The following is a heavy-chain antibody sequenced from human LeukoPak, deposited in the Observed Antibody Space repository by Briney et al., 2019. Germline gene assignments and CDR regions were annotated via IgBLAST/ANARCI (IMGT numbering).Heavy chain of an antibody. Sequence: SETLSLTCTVSGGSISSSSYYWGWIRQPPGKGLEWIGSIYYSGSTYYNPSPKSRVTISVDTSKNQFSLKLSSVTAADTAVYYCARHSDIVVVVAATGGFDYWGQGTLVTVSS. CDR2: IYYSGST. V-gene: IGHV4-39*01. D-gene: IGHD2-15*01. CDR3: ARHSDIVVVVAATGGFDY. J-gene: IGHJ4*02. CDR1: GGSISSSSYY.